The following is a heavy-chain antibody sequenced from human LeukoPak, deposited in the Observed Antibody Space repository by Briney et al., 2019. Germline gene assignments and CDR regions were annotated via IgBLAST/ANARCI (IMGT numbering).Heavy chain of an antibody. Sequence: GASVKVSCKASGGTFSSYAISWVRQAPGQGLEWMGGIIPIFGTANYAQKFQGRVTITADESTSTAYMELSSLRSEDTAVYYCARGEGYNEGDYYYYMDVWGKGTTVTVSS. J-gene: IGHJ6*03. CDR2: IIPIFGTA. CDR1: GGTFSSYA. CDR3: ARGEGYNEGDYYYYMDV. V-gene: IGHV1-69*13. D-gene: IGHD5-24*01.